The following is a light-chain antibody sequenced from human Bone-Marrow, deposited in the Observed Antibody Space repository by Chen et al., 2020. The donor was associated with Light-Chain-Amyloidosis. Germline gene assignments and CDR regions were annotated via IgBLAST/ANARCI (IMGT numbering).Light chain of an antibody. CDR3: QVWDRSSDRPV. CDR2: DDS. CDR1: NIGSTS. J-gene: IGLJ3*02. Sequence: SYVLTQPSSVSVAPGQTATIACGGNNIGSTSVHWYQQTPGQAPLLVVYDDSDRPSGIPVRLSGSNYEDTATLTISRVEAGDEADYYCQVWDRSSDRPVFGGGTKLTVL. V-gene: IGLV3-21*02.